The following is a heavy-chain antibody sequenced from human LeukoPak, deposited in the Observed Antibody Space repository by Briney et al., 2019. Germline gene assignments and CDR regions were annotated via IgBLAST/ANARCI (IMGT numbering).Heavy chain of an antibody. CDR1: GFTVSNNY. J-gene: IGHJ3*02. CDR3: ARLDYGDLHDAFDI. D-gene: IGHD4-17*01. Sequence: GGSLRLSCAASGFTVSNNYMSWVRQAPGKGLEWVSVIYSGGSTNYADSVKGRFTISRDNSKNTLYLQMNSLRAEDTAVYYCARLDYGDLHDAFDIWGQGTMVTVSS. V-gene: IGHV3-66*04. CDR2: IYSGGST.